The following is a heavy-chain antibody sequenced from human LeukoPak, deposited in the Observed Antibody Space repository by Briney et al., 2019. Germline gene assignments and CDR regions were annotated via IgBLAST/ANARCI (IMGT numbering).Heavy chain of an antibody. CDR1: GFTFSSYS. Sequence: GGSLRLSCAASGFTFSSYSMNWVRQAPGKGLEWVSSISSSSSYIYYADSVKGRFTISRDNAKNSLYLQMNSLRAEDTAVYYCARDLDTAMVGGHDYWGQGTLVTVSS. D-gene: IGHD5-18*01. CDR3: ARDLDTAMVGGHDY. V-gene: IGHV3-21*01. CDR2: ISSSSSYI. J-gene: IGHJ4*02.